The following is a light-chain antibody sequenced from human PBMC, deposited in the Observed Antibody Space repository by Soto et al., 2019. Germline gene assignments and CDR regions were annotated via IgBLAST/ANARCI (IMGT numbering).Light chain of an antibody. CDR2: GAS. CDR3: QHYVNWPLT. J-gene: IGKJ4*01. V-gene: IGKV3-20*01. CDR1: QSVSSSY. Sequence: EIVLTQSPCTLSLSPGERATLSCRASQSVSSSYLAWYQQKPGQAPRLLIYGASSRATGIPDRFSGSGSGTDFTLTISRLQPEDFAVYYCQHYVNWPLTFGGGTKVDIK.